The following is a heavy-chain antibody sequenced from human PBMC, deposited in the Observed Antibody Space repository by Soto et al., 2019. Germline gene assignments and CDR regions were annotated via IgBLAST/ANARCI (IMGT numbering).Heavy chain of an antibody. CDR2: MSYDGSDT. CDR3: TIVRVADSALDH. D-gene: IGHD3-10*02. CDR1: GFIFTHDA. J-gene: IGHJ4*02. Sequence: GGSLTLSCAGSGFIFTHDAMHWFRESPGKGLEWVAFMSYDGSDTFYADSVKGRFTISRDNSKNTLFLHMSNLRAEDTAMYYCTIVRVADSALDHWGQGTRVTVSA. V-gene: IGHV3-30*15.